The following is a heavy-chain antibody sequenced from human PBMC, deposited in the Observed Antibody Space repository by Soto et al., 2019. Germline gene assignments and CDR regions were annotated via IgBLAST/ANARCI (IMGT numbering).Heavy chain of an antibody. CDR1: GGSIRESGFY. CDR3: ARSLMDV. V-gene: IGHV4-39*01. CDR2: IYFNGRT. J-gene: IGHJ6*03. Sequence: QMQLQESGPGLVKPSETLSLTCTVSGGSIRESGFYWGWIRQPPGKGLEWIGSIYFNGRTYHNPSLKSRVTLSLAAAKTQFSRKLIAVPAADAAVYYCARSLMDVWGKGTTVTVSS.